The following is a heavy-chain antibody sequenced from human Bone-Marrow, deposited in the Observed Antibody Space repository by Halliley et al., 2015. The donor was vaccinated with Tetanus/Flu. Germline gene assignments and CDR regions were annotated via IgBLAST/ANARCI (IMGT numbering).Heavy chain of an antibody. CDR1: SGSISAYY. D-gene: IGHD3-22*01. CDR2: LYYRGST. V-gene: IGHV4-59*08. Sequence: GLVKPSETLSLTCTVSSGSISAYYWSWVRQPPGKGLEWIGNLYYRGSTRYNPSLKSRVTISLDTSKKQFSLEVRSVTAADTAVYYCARGVYGNQYDGSGYPDSWGQGTLVTVSS. CDR3: ARGVYGNQYDGSGYPDS. J-gene: IGHJ4*02.